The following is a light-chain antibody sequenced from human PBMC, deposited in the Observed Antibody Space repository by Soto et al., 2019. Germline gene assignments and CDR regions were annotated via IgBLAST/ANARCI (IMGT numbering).Light chain of an antibody. Sequence: DIQMTQSPSSLSASVGDIVSIACLASQDISNYLNWYQQKPGKAPKLLIYDASNLETGVPSRFSGSGSGTDFTFTISSLQPEDIATYYCLQYDNLPITFGPGTKVDIK. V-gene: IGKV1-33*01. CDR1: QDISNY. CDR3: LQYDNLPIT. CDR2: DAS. J-gene: IGKJ3*01.